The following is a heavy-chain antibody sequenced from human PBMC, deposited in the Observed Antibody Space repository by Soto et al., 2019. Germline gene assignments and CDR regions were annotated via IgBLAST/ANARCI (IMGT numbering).Heavy chain of an antibody. CDR1: GFTFSEFA. V-gene: IGHV3-23*01. CDR2: ISVGGDAT. Sequence: EVQLLESGGGLVQPGGSLTLSCAASGFTFSEFAMNWVRQAPGKGLEWVSGISVGGDATFYADSVKGRFTISRVQSKNTVYLQMHGLRADDTAVYYCVKKIAGTTTSGAYWYFDLWGRGTLVTVSS. CDR3: VKKIAGTTTSGAYWYFDL. J-gene: IGHJ2*01. D-gene: IGHD1-26*01.